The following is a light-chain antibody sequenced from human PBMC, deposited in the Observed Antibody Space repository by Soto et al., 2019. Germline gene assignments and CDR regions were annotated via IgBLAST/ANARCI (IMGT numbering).Light chain of an antibody. Sequence: EIMLTQSPSAVSLSPQQISTLSCRASQSVSSYYAWYHQKPGQAPRRLLYDASYRATGITASLSGSGSGTDFTITTSSLEHEDFAVYYCQQRSNCPLFTFGQGTRLENK. CDR2: DAS. J-gene: IGKJ5*01. CDR3: QQRSNCPLFT. CDR1: QSVSSY. V-gene: IGKV3-11*01.